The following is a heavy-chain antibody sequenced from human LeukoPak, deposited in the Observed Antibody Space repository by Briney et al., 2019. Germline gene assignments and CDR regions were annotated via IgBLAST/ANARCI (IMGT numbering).Heavy chain of an antibody. Sequence: SEKVSCKASGGTFSSYAISWVRQAPGQGLEWMGGIIPIFGTANYAQKFQGRVTITADESTSTAYMELSSLRSEDTAVYYCAREVEWELLSSWFDPWGQGTLVTVSS. D-gene: IGHD1-26*01. V-gene: IGHV1-69*01. CDR1: GGTFSSYA. CDR2: IIPIFGTA. CDR3: AREVEWELLSSWFDP. J-gene: IGHJ5*02.